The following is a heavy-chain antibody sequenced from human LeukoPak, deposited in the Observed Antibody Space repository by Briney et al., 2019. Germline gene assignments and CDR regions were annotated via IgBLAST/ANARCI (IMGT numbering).Heavy chain of an antibody. CDR2: INHSGST. J-gene: IGHJ4*02. D-gene: IGHD1-26*01. V-gene: IGHV4-34*01. CDR1: GGSFSGYY. CDR3: ARIRSRKWGFDY. Sequence: SETLSLTCAVYGGSFSGYYWSWIRQPPGKGLEWIGEINHSGSTNYNPSLKSRVTISVDTSKNQFSLKLSSVTAADTAVYYCARIRSRKWGFDYWGQGTLVTVSS.